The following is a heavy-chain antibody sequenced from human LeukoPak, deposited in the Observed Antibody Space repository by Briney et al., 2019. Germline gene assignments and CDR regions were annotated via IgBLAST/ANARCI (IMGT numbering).Heavy chain of an antibody. D-gene: IGHD3-10*01. CDR3: ARGNRRGLLWHLYHFDY. J-gene: IGHJ4*02. Sequence: GGSLRLSCAASGFTVSSNYMSWVRQAPGKGLEWVSVIYSGGSTYYADSVKGRFTISRDNSKNTLYLQMNSLRAEDTAVYYCARGNRRGLLWHLYHFDYWGQGTLVTVSS. V-gene: IGHV3-53*01. CDR1: GFTVSSNY. CDR2: IYSGGST.